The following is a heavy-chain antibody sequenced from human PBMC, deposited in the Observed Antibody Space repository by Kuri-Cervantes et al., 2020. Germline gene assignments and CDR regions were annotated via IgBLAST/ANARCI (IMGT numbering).Heavy chain of an antibody. J-gene: IGHJ4*02. V-gene: IGHV3-21*01. CDR2: ISSSSSYI. CDR3: ARDSGGYSYGPLNFDY. CDR1: GFTFSSYS. Sequence: GSLRLSCAASGFTFSSYSMNWVRQAPGKGLEWVSSISSSSSYIYYADSVKGRFTISRDNAKNSLYLQMNSLRAEDTAVYYCARDSGGYSYGPLNFDYWGQGTLVTVSS. D-gene: IGHD5-18*01.